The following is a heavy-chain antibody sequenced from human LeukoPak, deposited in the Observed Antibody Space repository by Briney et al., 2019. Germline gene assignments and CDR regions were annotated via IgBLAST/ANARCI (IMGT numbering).Heavy chain of an antibody. Sequence: GASVKVSCTPSGYTFTRYYMHWVRQAPGQGLEWMGWINPNSGGTNYAQKFQDRVTMTGDTSISTAYMELSRLTSDDTAVYYCARAPMIVVVFPPRLDYWGQGTLVTVSS. CDR2: INPNSGGT. CDR1: GYTFTRYY. D-gene: IGHD3-22*01. J-gene: IGHJ4*02. V-gene: IGHV1-2*02. CDR3: ARAPMIVVVFPPRLDY.